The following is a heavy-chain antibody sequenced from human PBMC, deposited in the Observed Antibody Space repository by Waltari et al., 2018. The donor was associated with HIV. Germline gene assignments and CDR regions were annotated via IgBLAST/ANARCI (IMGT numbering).Heavy chain of an antibody. CDR1: GFSISNYW. D-gene: IGHD1-26*01. Sequence: EEQLVESGGGLVQPGGSLRLSCAASGFSISNYWMHWVLQAPGKGLEFVSFVKIDGVTTKYADSVKGRFTISRDNAKNTVYLQMNSLRAEDTAVYYCATGAIDAFEIWGQGTKVTVSS. V-gene: IGHV3-74*03. J-gene: IGHJ3*02. CDR2: VKIDGVTT. CDR3: ATGAIDAFEI.